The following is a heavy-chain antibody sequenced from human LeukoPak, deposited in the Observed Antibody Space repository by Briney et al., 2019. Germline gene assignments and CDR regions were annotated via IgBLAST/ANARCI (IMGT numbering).Heavy chain of an antibody. CDR1: GYIFTSYW. CDR2: IYPGDSDT. D-gene: IGHD3-10*01. V-gene: IGHV5-51*01. J-gene: IGHJ4*02. Sequence: GESLKISGKGSGYIFTSYWIGWVRQMPGKGLEWMGIIYPGDSDTRYSTSFQGQVTISADKSISTAYLQWSSLKASDTAMYYCARYYYGSGSSSDHFDYWGQGTLVTVSS. CDR3: ARYYYGSGSSSDHFDY.